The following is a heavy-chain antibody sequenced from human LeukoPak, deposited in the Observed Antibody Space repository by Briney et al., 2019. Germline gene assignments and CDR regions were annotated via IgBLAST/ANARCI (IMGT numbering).Heavy chain of an antibody. D-gene: IGHD3-22*01. CDR3: ARSPYYYDSSGPTHDY. CDR2: ISSSSSTI. J-gene: IGHJ4*02. V-gene: IGHV3-48*01. Sequence: GGSLRLSCAASGFTFSHYRMNWVRQAPGQGLEWVSYISSSSSTIYYADSVKGRFTISRDNAKNSVYLQMNSLRAEDTAVYYCARSPYYYDSSGPTHDYWGQGTLVTVSS. CDR1: GFTFSHYR.